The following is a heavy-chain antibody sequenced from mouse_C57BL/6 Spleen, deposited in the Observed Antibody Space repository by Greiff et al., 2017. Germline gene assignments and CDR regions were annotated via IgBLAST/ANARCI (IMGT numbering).Heavy chain of an antibody. D-gene: IGHD4-1*01. Sequence: EVKVVESGTVLARPGASVKMSCKTSGYTFTSYWMHWVKQRPGQGLEWIGAIYPGNSDTSYNQKFKGKAKLTAVTSASTAYMELSSLTNEDSAVYYCTRQNWDEYYFDYWGQGTTLTVSS. CDR2: IYPGNSDT. V-gene: IGHV1-5*01. CDR3: TRQNWDEYYFDY. CDR1: GYTFTSYW. J-gene: IGHJ2*01.